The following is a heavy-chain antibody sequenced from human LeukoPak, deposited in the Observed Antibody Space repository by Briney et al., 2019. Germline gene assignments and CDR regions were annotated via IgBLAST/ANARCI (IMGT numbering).Heavy chain of an antibody. CDR3: AKDNFDY. CDR1: GFTFSSYG. CDR2: ISYDGSNK. V-gene: IGHV3-30*18. Sequence: GGSLRLSCAASGFTFSSYGMHWVRQAPGKGLEWVAVISYDGSNKYYADSVKGRFTISRDNSKNTLYLQMNSLRVEGTAVYYCAKDNFDYWGQGTLVTVSS. J-gene: IGHJ4*02.